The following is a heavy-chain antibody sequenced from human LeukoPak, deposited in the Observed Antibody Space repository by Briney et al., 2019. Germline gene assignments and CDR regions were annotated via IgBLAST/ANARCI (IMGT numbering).Heavy chain of an antibody. D-gene: IGHD1-26*01. Sequence: SETLSLTCTVSGASINWYFWNWVRQTPEKGLEWIGDVSHTGATTSNPNLKRRVSITMDTSKRQISLSLTSVTAADSALYYCARDRRGSYYTFDVWGPGTIVSVS. CDR3: ARDRRGSYYTFDV. J-gene: IGHJ3*01. V-gene: IGHV4-59*01. CDR1: GASINWYF. CDR2: VSHTGAT.